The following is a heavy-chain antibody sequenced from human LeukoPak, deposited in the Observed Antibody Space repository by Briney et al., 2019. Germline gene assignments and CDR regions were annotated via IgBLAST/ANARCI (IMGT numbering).Heavy chain of an antibody. CDR3: VHRRYGEWIGY. CDR1: GFSLNTSGVG. CDR2: IYWDDNK. J-gene: IGHJ4*02. V-gene: IGHV2-5*02. Sequence: SGPTLVKPMQTLTLTCSFSGFSLNTSGVGVGWIRQPPGEALECLAVIYWDDNKRYSPSLKSRLTITKDTSKNQVVLTMTNVDPVDTATYYCVHRRYGEWIGYWGQGTLVTVSS. D-gene: IGHD4-17*01.